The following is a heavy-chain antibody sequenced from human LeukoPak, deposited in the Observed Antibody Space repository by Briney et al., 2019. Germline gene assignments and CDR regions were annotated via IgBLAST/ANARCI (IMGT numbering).Heavy chain of an antibody. Sequence: SETLSLTCIVSGGSIDSNYWSWIRQPPGKGLEWIGHVYYSGSTNYNPSLKSRVTMSVDSSKTHFSLKLYSVTAADTAVYYCAKSYYYASGLDYWGQGTLVTVSS. CDR2: VYYSGST. V-gene: IGHV4-59*08. J-gene: IGHJ4*02. D-gene: IGHD3-10*01. CDR1: GGSIDSNY. CDR3: AKSYYYASGLDY.